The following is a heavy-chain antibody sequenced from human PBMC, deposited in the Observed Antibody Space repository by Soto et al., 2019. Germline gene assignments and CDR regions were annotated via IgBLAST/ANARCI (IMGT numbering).Heavy chain of an antibody. CDR1: GGSISSHY. Sequence: PSETLSLTCTVSGGSISSHYWSWIRQPPGQGLEWIGYIYYSGSTNYNPSLKSRVTISVDTSKSQFSLRLSSVTAAVTAVYFCARLDGYDHYFDYRGQGALVTVSS. CDR3: ARLDGYDHYFDY. V-gene: IGHV4-59*08. J-gene: IGHJ4*02. CDR2: IYYSGST. D-gene: IGHD5-12*01.